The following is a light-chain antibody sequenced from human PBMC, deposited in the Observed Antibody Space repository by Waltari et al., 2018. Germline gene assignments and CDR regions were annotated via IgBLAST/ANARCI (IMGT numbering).Light chain of an antibody. Sequence: QSVLTQPPSASGTPGQRVTISCSGSSSNIGNNYVYWHQQLPGMAPKLLIAANDQRPSGVPDRFSGSKSGTSASLAISGLRSEDEADYYCAAWDDSLGVWTFGGGTKLTVL. V-gene: IGLV1-47*01. J-gene: IGLJ2*01. CDR2: AND. CDR3: AAWDDSLGVWT. CDR1: SSNIGNNY.